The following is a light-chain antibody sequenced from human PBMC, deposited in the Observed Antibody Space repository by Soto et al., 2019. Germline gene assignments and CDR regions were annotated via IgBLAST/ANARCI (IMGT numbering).Light chain of an antibody. CDR1: HGISNY. CDR3: QQLNNYPRKWT. Sequence: DFQLTQSPSFLSASVGDRVTITCRASHGISNYLAWYQQKPGRAPKLLIYAASTLQSGVPSRFSGSGSGTEFTLTISGLQPEDWATYYCQQLNNYPRKWTFGQGTNVDIK. CDR2: AAS. V-gene: IGKV1-9*01. J-gene: IGKJ1*01.